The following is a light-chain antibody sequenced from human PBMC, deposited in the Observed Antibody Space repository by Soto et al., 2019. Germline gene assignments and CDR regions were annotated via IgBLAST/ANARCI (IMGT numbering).Light chain of an antibody. CDR2: GAS. CDR3: QQYNNWLST. J-gene: IGKJ2*01. CDR1: QSVSSS. Sequence: EIVMTQSPATLSVSPGERATLSCRASQSVSSSLAWYQQKPGQAPRLLIYGASTRATGIPARFSGSGSGTEFTLTISSLQSEDFAVYYCQQYNNWLSTFGQGTKLEIK. V-gene: IGKV3-15*01.